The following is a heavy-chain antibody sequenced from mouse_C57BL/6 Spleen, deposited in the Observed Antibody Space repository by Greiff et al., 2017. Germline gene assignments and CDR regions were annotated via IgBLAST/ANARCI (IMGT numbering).Heavy chain of an antibody. D-gene: IGHD1-1*01. V-gene: IGHV1-64*01. J-gene: IGHJ1*03. CDR1: GYAFTSYW. CDR3: ARDGYLSGGYIDC. CDR2: IHPNSGST. Sequence: QVQLQQPGAELVKPGASVKLSCKASGYAFTSYWLHWVKQRPGQGLEWIGMIHPNSGSTNYNEKFKSKATLTVDKSYSTAYLQLSSLTSEDSAVYYCARDGYLSGGYIDCWGTGTTVTVSS.